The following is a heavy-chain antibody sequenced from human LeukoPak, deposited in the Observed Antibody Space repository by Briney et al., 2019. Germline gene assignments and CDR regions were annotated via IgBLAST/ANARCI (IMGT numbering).Heavy chain of an antibody. J-gene: IGHJ4*02. CDR2: ISSSGSYI. D-gene: IGHD3-22*01. CDR3: ARDSYYYDSSGYPFDY. Sequence: PGESLRLSCAASGFTFSSYSMNWVRRAPGKGLEWVSSISSSGSYIYYADSVKGRFTISRDNAKNSLYLQMNSLRAEDSAVYYCARDSYYYDSSGYPFDYWGQGTLVTVSS. V-gene: IGHV3-21*01. CDR1: GFTFSSYS.